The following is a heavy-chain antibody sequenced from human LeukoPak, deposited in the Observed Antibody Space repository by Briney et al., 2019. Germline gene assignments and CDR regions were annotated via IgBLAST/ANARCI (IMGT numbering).Heavy chain of an antibody. D-gene: IGHD3-16*02. Sequence: SETLSLTCTVSGGSISSYYWSWIRQPPGKGLEWIGYISYSGSTNYNPSLKSRVTISVDTSKNQFSLKLSSVTAADTAVYYCAKYVWGSYPTFEDYWGQRTLVTVSS. CDR3: AKYVWGSYPTFEDY. CDR2: ISYSGST. J-gene: IGHJ4*02. V-gene: IGHV4-59*01. CDR1: GGSISSYY.